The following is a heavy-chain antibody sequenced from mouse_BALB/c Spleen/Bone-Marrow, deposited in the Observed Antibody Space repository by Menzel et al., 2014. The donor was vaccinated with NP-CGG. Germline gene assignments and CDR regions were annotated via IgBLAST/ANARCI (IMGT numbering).Heavy chain of an antibody. CDR3: ARVYGNYDAMDY. Sequence: VMLVESGAELARPGASVKMSCRASGYTFTTYTMHWVKQRPGQGLEWIGYINPSSGHTYYNQKFKDKATLTADKSSSAAYLQLSSLTSEDSAVYYCARVYGNYDAMDYWGQGTSVTVSS. D-gene: IGHD2-1*01. CDR1: GYTFTTYT. CDR2: INPSSGHT. V-gene: IGHV1-4*01. J-gene: IGHJ4*01.